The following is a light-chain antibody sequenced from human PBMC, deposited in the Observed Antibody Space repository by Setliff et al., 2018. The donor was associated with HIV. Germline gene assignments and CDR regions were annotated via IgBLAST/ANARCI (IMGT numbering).Light chain of an antibody. CDR3: QQLNTYPFT. J-gene: IGKJ3*01. V-gene: IGKV1-9*01. CDR1: QAINNF. Sequence: MQLTQSPSFLSASVGDRVTITCRASQAINNFLAWYQQKPGSAPNLLIYQASTLQSGVPSRFSGSLSGTDFTLTISSLQPEDFGTYYCQQLNTYPFTFGPGTKVDIK. CDR2: QAS.